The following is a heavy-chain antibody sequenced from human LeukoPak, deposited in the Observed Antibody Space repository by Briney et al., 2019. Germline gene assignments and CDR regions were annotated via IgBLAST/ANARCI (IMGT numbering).Heavy chain of an antibody. Sequence: PSETPSLTCTVSGGSISSSSYYWGWIRQPPGKGLEWIGSIYYSGSTYYNPSLKSRVTISVDTSKNQFSLKLSSVTAADTAVYYCARPGIYYDSSGVDAFDIWGQGTMVTVSS. D-gene: IGHD3-22*01. CDR3: ARPGIYYDSSGVDAFDI. V-gene: IGHV4-39*01. CDR2: IYYSGST. J-gene: IGHJ3*02. CDR1: GGSISSSSYY.